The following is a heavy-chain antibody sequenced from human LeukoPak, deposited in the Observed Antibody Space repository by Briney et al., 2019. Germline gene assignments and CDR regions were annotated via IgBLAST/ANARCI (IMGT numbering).Heavy chain of an antibody. J-gene: IGHJ5*02. Sequence: PGGSLRLSCAASGFTFSTYWMSWVRQAPGKGLEWVALINPDGSQTNYVDSVRGRFTISRDNAENSLYLQMNSLRAEDTAVYYCARDLGYGALDPWGQGTLVTVSS. CDR2: INPDGSQT. CDR1: GFTFSTYW. V-gene: IGHV3-7*01. D-gene: IGHD4-17*01. CDR3: ARDLGYGALDP.